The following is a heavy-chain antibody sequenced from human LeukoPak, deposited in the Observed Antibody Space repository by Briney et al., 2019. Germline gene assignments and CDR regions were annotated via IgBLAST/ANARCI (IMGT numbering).Heavy chain of an antibody. CDR2: ISGSGGST. D-gene: IGHD3-22*01. J-gene: IGHJ4*02. V-gene: IGHV3-23*01. CDR1: GFTFSSYA. CDR3: AKYYYDSSGYYKGGDY. Sequence: QPGGSLRLSCAASGFTFSSYAMSWVRQAPGKGLEWVSAISGSGGSTYYADSVKGRFTISRDNSKNTLYLQMNSLRAEDTAVYYCAKYYYDSSGYYKGGDYWGQGTLVTVSS.